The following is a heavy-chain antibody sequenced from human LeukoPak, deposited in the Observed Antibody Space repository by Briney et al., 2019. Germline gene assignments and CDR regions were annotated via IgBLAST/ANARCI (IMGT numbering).Heavy chain of an antibody. D-gene: IGHD4-17*01. V-gene: IGHV4-59*01. CDR2: VYYSGNT. CDR3: ARSPTRGYFDL. Sequence: PSETLSLTCTVSGGSISSYYWSRTRQPPGKGLEWIGYVYYSGNTNSNPSPKSRVTISIDTSKNQFSLKLSSVTAADTAMYYCARSPTRGYFDLWGRGTLVTVSS. J-gene: IGHJ2*01. CDR1: GGSISSYY.